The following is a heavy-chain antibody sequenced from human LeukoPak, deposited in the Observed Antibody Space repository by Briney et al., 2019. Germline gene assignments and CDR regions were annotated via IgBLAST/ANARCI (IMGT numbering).Heavy chain of an antibody. V-gene: IGHV1-8*01. CDR2: MSPNSGDT. D-gene: IGHD1-26*01. CDR1: GYTFTSYD. J-gene: IGHJ3*02. CDR3: ASQVTGSGEAFDI. Sequence: ASVKVSCKASGYTFTSYDFNWVRQATGQRPEWMGWMSPNSGDTGYAQKFQGRVTMTRNTSISTAYMELSSLRSEDTAVYYCASQVTGSGEAFDIWGQGTMVTVSS.